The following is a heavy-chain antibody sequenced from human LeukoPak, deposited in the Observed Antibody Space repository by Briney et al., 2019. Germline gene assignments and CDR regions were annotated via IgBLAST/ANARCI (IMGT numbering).Heavy chain of an antibody. CDR2: INPYSGGT. CDR1: GYTFTGYY. D-gene: IGHD3-22*01. J-gene: IGHJ3*02. CDR3: ARTPIHYDASGSTWGAFDI. V-gene: IGHV1-2*02. Sequence: ASVKVSCKASGYTFTGYYMHWVRQAPGQGLEWMGWINPYSGGTKYAQKFQGRVTMTRDTSISTAYMELSRLISGDTAVYYCARTPIHYDASGSTWGAFDIWGQGTMVAVSS.